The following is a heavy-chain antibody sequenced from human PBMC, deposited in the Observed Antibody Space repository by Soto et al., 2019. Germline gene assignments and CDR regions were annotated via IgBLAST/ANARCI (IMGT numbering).Heavy chain of an antibody. J-gene: IGHJ6*02. CDR1: GVTFSSYA. CDR3: ARSISTKYCSSTSCYGYYYYGMDV. CDR2: IIPIFGTA. D-gene: IGHD2-2*01. V-gene: IGHV1-69*13. Sequence: AASVKVSCKASGVTFSSYAISWVRQAPGQGLEWMGGIIPIFGTANYAQKFQGRVTITADESTSTAYMELSSLRSEDTAVYYCARSISTKYCSSTSCYGYYYYGMDVWGQGTTVTVSS.